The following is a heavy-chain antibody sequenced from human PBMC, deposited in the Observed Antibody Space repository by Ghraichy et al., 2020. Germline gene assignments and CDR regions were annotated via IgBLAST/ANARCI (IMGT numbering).Heavy chain of an antibody. J-gene: IGHJ2*01. Sequence: SETLSLTCTVSGGSISSYYWSWIRQPPGKGLEWIGYIYYSGSTNYNPSLKSRVTISVDTSKNQFSLKLSSVTAADTAVYYCASYKSWYFDLWGRGTLVTVSS. D-gene: IGHD1-1*01. CDR1: GGSISSYY. CDR2: IYYSGST. V-gene: IGHV4-59*08. CDR3: ASYKSWYFDL.